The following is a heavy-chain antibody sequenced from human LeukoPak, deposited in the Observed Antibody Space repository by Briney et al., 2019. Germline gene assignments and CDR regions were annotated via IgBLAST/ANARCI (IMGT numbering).Heavy chain of an antibody. V-gene: IGHV6-1*01. D-gene: IGHD1-26*01. CDR1: GHIVYSSNAP. CDR3: ARKNRGSYYDY. Sequence: SLTLSLTYGISGHIVYSSNAPWHWIRQSPSRGLEWLGSTYYRSKWYNDYAVSVKSRITINPDTSKNQFSLQLNSVTPEDTAVYYCARKNRGSYYDYWGQGTLVTVSS. CDR2: TYYRSKWYN. J-gene: IGHJ4*02.